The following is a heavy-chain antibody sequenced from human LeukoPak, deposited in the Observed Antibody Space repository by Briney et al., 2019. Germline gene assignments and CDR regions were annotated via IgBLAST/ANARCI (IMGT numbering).Heavy chain of an antibody. CDR2: IYYTGST. J-gene: IGHJ4*02. V-gene: IGHV4-30-4*07. D-gene: IGHD1-26*01. Sequence: SETLSLTCAVSGGSISRSGYSWSWIRQPPGKGLDWIAYIYYTGSTYYNPSLKSRVTISLDTSKNQFSLKLTSVTAADTAVYYCATTTIRLGYWGQGTLVTVSS. CDR3: ATTTIRLGY. CDR1: GGSISRSGYS.